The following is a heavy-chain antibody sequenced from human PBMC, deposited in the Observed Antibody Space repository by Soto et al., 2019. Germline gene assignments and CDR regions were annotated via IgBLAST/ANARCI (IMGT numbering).Heavy chain of an antibody. D-gene: IGHD2-2*01. CDR3: ARAIVKYQLPGYYYDGMDV. CDR1: GGTFSSYA. Sequence: QVQLVQSGAEVKKPGSSVKVSCKASGGTFSSYAISWVRQAPGQGLEWMGGIIPIFGTANYAQKFQGRVTITADESTRTAYMELSSLRSEDTAVYYCARAIVKYQLPGYYYDGMDVWGQGTTVTVSS. V-gene: IGHV1-69*12. J-gene: IGHJ6*02. CDR2: IIPIFGTA.